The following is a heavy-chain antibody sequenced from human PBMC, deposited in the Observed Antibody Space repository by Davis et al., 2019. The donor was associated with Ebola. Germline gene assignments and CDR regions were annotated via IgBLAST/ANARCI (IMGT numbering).Heavy chain of an antibody. D-gene: IGHD4-11*01. CDR2: LGLSADT. J-gene: IGHJ5*02. V-gene: IGHV3-23*01. CDR3: ARTVDCDL. Sequence: GESLKISCAASGFVFSSYVMSWVRRAPGKGLEWVSTLGLSADTYYADSVKGRFTISRDNSKNTLHLQMNSLRAEDTAVYYCARTVDCDLWGQGTLVTVSS. CDR1: GFVFSSYV.